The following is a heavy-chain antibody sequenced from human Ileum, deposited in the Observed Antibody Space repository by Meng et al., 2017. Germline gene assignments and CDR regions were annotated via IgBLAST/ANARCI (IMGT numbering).Heavy chain of an antibody. V-gene: IGHV4-4*02. CDR3: AKAAAYNLDI. D-gene: IGHD1-14*01. Sequence: HLAAAVPGLAEPSGTLSLTCACSCVSISRGIWWGVVRQPPWKGLEWIGEIFQSGSTNYNPSLKSRVSISVDKSKNHLSLNLSSGTAADTAVYYCAKAAAYNLDIWGQGALVTVSS. CDR1: CVSISRGIW. J-gene: IGHJ4*02. CDR2: IFQSGST.